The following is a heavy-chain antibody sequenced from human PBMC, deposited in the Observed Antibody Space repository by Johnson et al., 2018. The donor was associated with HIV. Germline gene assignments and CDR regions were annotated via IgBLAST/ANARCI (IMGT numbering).Heavy chain of an antibody. CDR2: ISYDGSNK. CDR1: GFTFSSYG. V-gene: IGHV3-30*03. CDR3: ARGQLWLLDDALDI. D-gene: IGHD5-18*01. Sequence: QVQLVESGGGVVQPGRSLRLSCAASGFTFSSYGMHWVRQAPGKGLEWVAVISYDGSNKYYADCVKGRFTISRDNSKNTLYLQMNSLRAEDTAIYYCARGQLWLLDDALDIWGQGTMVTVSS. J-gene: IGHJ3*02.